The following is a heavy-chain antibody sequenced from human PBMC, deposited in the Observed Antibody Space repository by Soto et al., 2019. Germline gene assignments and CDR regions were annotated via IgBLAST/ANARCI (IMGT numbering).Heavy chain of an antibody. Sequence: ASVKVSCKASGGTFSSYAISWVRQAPGQGLEWMGGIIPIFGTANYAQKFQGRATITADKSTSTAYMELRSLKSEDTAVYYFARDSLAITVTTWSTFDPWGQGTLVTVSS. J-gene: IGHJ5*02. D-gene: IGHD1-7*01. V-gene: IGHV1-69*06. CDR3: ARDSLAITVTTWSTFDP. CDR1: GGTFSSYA. CDR2: IIPIFGTA.